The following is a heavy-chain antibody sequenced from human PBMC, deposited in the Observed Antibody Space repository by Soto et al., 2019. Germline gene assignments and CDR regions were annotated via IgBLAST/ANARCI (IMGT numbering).Heavy chain of an antibody. V-gene: IGHV3-23*01. D-gene: IGHD1-26*01. CDR3: AKSGGPGGSGFFYYYYGMDV. J-gene: IGHJ6*02. Sequence: GGSLRLSCAASGFTFSSYAMSWVRQAPGKGLEWVSAISGSGGSTYYADSVKGRFTISRDNSKNTLYLQMNSLRAEDTAVYYCAKSGGPGGSGFFYYYYGMDVWGQGTTVTVSS. CDR2: ISGSGGST. CDR1: GFTFSSYA.